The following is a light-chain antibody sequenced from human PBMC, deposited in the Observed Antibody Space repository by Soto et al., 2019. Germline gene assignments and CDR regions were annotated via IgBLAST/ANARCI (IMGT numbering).Light chain of an antibody. V-gene: IGKV3-11*01. CDR3: QQRSNWPLLT. CDR2: DAS. CDR1: QSVSSY. J-gene: IGKJ4*01. Sequence: EIVLTQSPATLSLSPGERATLSCGASQSVSSYLAWYQQKPGQAPRLLIYDASDRATGIPARFSGSGSGTDLTLTISSLEPEDFAVYYCQQRSNWPLLTFGGGTKVEIK.